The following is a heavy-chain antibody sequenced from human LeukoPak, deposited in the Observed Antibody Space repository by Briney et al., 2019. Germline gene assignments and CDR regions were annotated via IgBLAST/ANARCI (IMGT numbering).Heavy chain of an antibody. Sequence: SETLSLTCTVSGGSISSSSYYWGWIRQPPGKGLEWIGSIYYSGSTYYNPSLKSRVTISVDTSKNQFSLKLSSVTAADTAVYYCARIYYYYSYMDVWGIGTTVTVSS. J-gene: IGHJ6*03. CDR2: IYYSGST. CDR1: GGSISSSSYY. CDR3: ARIYYYYSYMDV. V-gene: IGHV4-39*07.